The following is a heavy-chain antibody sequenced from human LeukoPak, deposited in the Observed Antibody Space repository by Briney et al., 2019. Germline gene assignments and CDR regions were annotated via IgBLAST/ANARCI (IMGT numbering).Heavy chain of an antibody. CDR3: TVVIAVAGT. Sequence: GGSLRLSCAASGFTFSGSAMHWVRQASGKGLGWVGRIRSKANSYATAYAASVKGRFTISRDDSKNTAYLQMNSLKTEDTAVYYCTVVIAVAGTWGQGTLVTVSS. D-gene: IGHD6-19*01. CDR2: IRSKANSYAT. CDR1: GFTFSGSA. J-gene: IGHJ5*02. V-gene: IGHV3-73*01.